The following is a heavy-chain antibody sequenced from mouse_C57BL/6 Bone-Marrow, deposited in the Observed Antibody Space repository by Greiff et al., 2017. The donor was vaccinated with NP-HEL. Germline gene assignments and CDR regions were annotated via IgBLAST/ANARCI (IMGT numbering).Heavy chain of an antibody. Sequence: EVQLQESGPELVKPGASVKIPCKASGYTFTDYNMDWVKQSHGKSLEWIGDINPNNGGTSYKQKFKGKATLTVDKSSSTAYMELRSLTSEYTAVYYWARKGVYYYGSSYVGFDYWGQGTTLTVSS. CDR3: ARKGVYYYGSSYVGFDY. CDR1: GYTFTDYN. V-gene: IGHV1-18*01. J-gene: IGHJ2*01. D-gene: IGHD1-1*01. CDR2: INPNNGGT.